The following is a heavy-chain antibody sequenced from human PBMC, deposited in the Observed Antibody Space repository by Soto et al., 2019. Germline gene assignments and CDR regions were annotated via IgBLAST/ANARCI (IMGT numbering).Heavy chain of an antibody. Sequence: QVQLQESGPGLVKPSGTLSLTCAVSGGSISSSNWWSWVRQPPGKGLEWIGEIYYSGSTTNYNPSLKSRLTISVDGPKNEFSLNLSSVTAADPAVYYCARGIVGATRAWGQGTLVTVSS. J-gene: IGHJ5*02. D-gene: IGHD1-26*01. CDR2: IYYSGSTT. CDR3: ARGIVGATRA. CDR1: GGSISSSNW. V-gene: IGHV4-4*02.